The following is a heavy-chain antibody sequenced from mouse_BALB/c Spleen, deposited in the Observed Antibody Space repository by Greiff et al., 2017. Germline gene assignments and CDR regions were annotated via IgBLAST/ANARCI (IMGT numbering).Heavy chain of an antibody. D-gene: IGHD3-1*01. CDR3: TRMRTSGTTGFAY. Sequence: EVQLQQSGTVLARPGASVKMSCKASGYSFTSYWMHWVKQRPGQGLEWIGAIYPGNSDTSYNQKFKGKAKLTAVTSASTAYMELSSLTNEDSAVYYCTRMRTSGTTGFAYWGQGTLVTVSA. J-gene: IGHJ3*01. CDR2: IYPGNSDT. V-gene: IGHV1-5*01. CDR1: GYSFTSYW.